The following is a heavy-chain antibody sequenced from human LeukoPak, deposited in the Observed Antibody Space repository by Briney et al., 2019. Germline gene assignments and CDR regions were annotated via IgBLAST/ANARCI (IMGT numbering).Heavy chain of an antibody. CDR2: ITSSSSTI. CDR1: GFTFSSYS. Sequence: GGSLRLSCAASGFTFSSYSVSWVRQAPGKGLEWVSYITSSSSTIYYADSVKGRFTISRDNAKNSLYLQMNSLGAEDTAVYYCARSGTYAYFDYWGQGTLVTVSS. D-gene: IGHD1-26*01. CDR3: ARSGTYAYFDY. J-gene: IGHJ4*02. V-gene: IGHV3-48*01.